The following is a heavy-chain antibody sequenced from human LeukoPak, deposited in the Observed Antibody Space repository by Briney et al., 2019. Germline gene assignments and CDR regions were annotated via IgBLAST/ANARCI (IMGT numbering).Heavy chain of an antibody. CDR3: ARDYYYDSSGYYPLGY. CDR1: GYTFTSYA. J-gene: IGHJ4*02. CDR2: INAGNGNT. V-gene: IGHV1-3*01. Sequence: ASVKVSCKASGYTFTSYAMHWVRQAPGQRLEWMGWINAGNGNTKYSQKFQGRVTITRDTSASTVYMELSSLRSEDTAVYYCARDYYYDSSGYYPLGYWGQGTLVTVSS. D-gene: IGHD3-22*01.